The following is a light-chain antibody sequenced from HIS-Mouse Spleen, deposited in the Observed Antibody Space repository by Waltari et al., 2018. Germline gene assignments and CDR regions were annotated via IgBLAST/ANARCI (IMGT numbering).Light chain of an antibody. CDR2: DVS. CDR1: SSDVGRYNS. J-gene: IGLJ1*01. V-gene: IGLV2-14*03. CDR3: SSYTSSSTLV. Sequence: QSALTLPASVSGSPGQSITISCTGTSSDVGRYNSVLWYQQHPGKPPKLMIYDVSNRPSGVSNRFSGSKSGNTASLTISGLQAEDEADYYCSSYTSSSTLVFGTGTKVTVL.